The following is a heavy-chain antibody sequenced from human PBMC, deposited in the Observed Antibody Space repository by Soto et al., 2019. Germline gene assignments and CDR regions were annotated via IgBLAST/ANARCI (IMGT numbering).Heavy chain of an antibody. CDR2: ISSSGYT. Sequence: SETLSLTCTVSGGSISTNDWSWFRQPPGKGLEWIGYISSSGYTNYNASLKSRITISIDTSKNQFSLKLTSVTAADTAVYYCASLHGARFDPWGQGTLVTVSS. V-gene: IGHV4-4*08. CDR1: GGSISTND. J-gene: IGHJ5*02. D-gene: IGHD4-17*01. CDR3: ASLHGARFDP.